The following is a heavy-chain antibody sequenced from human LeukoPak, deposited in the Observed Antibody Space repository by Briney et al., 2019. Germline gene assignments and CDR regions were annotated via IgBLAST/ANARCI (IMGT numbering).Heavy chain of an antibody. J-gene: IGHJ4*02. D-gene: IGHD3-10*01. Sequence: PGGSLRLSCAASGFTFSSYEMNWVRQAPGKGLEWLSYISSGGSSICYADSVKGRFTISRDNAKNSLYLQMNSLRAEDTAVYYCARYMVRGIIISYFDNWGQGTLVTVSS. CDR2: ISSGGSSI. CDR3: ARYMVRGIIISYFDN. CDR1: GFTFSSYE. V-gene: IGHV3-48*03.